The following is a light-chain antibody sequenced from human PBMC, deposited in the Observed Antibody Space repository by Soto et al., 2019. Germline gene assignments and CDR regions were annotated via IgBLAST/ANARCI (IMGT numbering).Light chain of an antibody. V-gene: IGKV1-5*03. J-gene: IGKJ1*01. CDR1: QSISIW. CDR2: GTS. CDR3: QHYNDYAWT. Sequence: DIHMTQSPSTLSASVGDRVTITCRASQSISIWLAWYQQKPGRAPNLLIYGTSSLESGVPSRFSGSGSGTEFTLTISCLQPDDFATYYCQHYNDYAWTFDQGTKVEIK.